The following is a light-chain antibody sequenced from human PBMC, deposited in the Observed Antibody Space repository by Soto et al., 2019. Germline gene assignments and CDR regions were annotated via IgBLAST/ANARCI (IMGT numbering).Light chain of an antibody. CDR2: DAS. J-gene: IGKJ5*01. V-gene: IGKV3D-20*01. CDR1: QSVRSSY. CDR3: QQYGSSPST. Sequence: EIVLTQSPATLSLSPGERATLSCGASQSVRSSYLAWYQQKPGLAPRLLIYDASSRAIGIPDRFSGSGSGTDFTLTISRLEPEDFAVYYCQQYGSSPSTFGRGTRLEI.